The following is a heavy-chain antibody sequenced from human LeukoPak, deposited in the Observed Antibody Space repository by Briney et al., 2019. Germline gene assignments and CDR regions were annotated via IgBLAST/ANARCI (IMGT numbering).Heavy chain of an antibody. CDR3: ARDRGIVVVPAAMTRGFDY. D-gene: IGHD2-2*01. CDR2: IGTSSTTI. CDR1: GFTFSSYT. J-gene: IGHJ4*02. V-gene: IGHV3-48*04. Sequence: GGSLRLSCAASGFTFSSYTMNWVRQPPGKGLEWVSNIGTSSTTIYYADSVKGRFTISRDNAKNSLYLQMNSLRAEDTAVYYCARDRGIVVVPAAMTRGFDYWGQGTLVTVSS.